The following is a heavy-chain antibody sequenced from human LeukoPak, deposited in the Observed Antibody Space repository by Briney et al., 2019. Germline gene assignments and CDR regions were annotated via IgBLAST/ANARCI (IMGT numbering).Heavy chain of an antibody. CDR2: IKQDGSEK. V-gene: IGHV3-7*03. CDR3: ATSYDMGWLIGY. D-gene: IGHD3/OR15-3a*01. J-gene: IGHJ4*02. Sequence: PGGSLRLSCAASGFIFSSHAMHWVRQVPGQGLEWVANIKQDGSEKFYVASVKGRFTISRDNGKSSLYLQMNSLRAEDTALYYCATSYDMGWLIGYWGQGTLVTVSS. CDR1: GFIFSSHA.